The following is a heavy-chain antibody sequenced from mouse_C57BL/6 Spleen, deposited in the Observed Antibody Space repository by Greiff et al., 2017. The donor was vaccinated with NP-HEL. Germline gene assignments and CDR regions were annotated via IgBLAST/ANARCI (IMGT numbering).Heavy chain of an antibody. J-gene: IGHJ3*01. CDR1: GFPFSSYG. Sequence: DVKLVESGGDLVKPGGSLKLSCAASGFPFSSYGMSWVRQTPDKRLEWVATISSGGSYTYNPDSEKGRFTISRDNAKNTLYLQMSSLKSAVTAMYYCARHNWYAYWGQGTLVTVSA. CDR3: ARHNWYAY. V-gene: IGHV5-6*02. CDR2: ISSGGSYT.